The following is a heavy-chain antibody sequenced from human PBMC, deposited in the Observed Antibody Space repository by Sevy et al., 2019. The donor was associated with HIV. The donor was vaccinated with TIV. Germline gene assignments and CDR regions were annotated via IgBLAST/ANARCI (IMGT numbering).Heavy chain of an antibody. CDR1: DYTFSTQG. CDR3: ARDWAPGYYYDAIGVKRDYYFDY. J-gene: IGHJ4*02. D-gene: IGHD3-22*01. Sequence: ASVKVSCKASDYTFSTQGFNWVRQAPGQGLEWMGWISAYNGNTKYAQKFQGRDTMTTDTSTSTAYMELRSLTSDDTAVYYCARDWAPGYYYDAIGVKRDYYFDYWGQRTLVTVSS. V-gene: IGHV1-18*01. CDR2: ISAYNGNT.